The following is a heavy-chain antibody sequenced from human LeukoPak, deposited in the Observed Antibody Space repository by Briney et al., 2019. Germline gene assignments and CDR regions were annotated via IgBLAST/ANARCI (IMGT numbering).Heavy chain of an antibody. J-gene: IGHJ6*03. Sequence: PSETLSLTCTVSGGSISSYYWSWIRQPAGKGLEWIGRIYFTGSTNYNPSLKSRVTMSADTSKNQFSLNLSSVTAADTAVYYCAREGPYYMDVWGKGTTVTISS. CDR1: GGSISSYY. V-gene: IGHV4-4*07. CDR3: AREGPYYMDV. CDR2: IYFTGST.